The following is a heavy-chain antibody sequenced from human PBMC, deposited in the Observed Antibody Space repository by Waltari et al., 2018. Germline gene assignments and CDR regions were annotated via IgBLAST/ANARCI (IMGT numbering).Heavy chain of an antibody. CDR2: IYYSGST. J-gene: IGHJ4*02. D-gene: IGHD3-10*01. CDR3: ARANGSGGEFDY. Sequence: QVQLQESGPGLVKPSETLSLTCTVSGGSISSYYWSWIRQPPGKGLEWIGYIYYSGSTNYNPSLKSRVTISVDTSKNQFSLKLSSVTAADTAVYYCARANGSGGEFDYWGQGTLVTVSS. V-gene: IGHV4-59*01. CDR1: GGSISSYY.